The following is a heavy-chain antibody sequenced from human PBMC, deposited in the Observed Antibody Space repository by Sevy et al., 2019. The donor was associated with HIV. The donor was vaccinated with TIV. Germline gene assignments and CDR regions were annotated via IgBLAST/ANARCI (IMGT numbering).Heavy chain of an antibody. V-gene: IGHV3-30*18. Sequence: GGSLRLSCAASGFTFSSYDMHWVRQAPGKGLEWVAIILHDGSYREYVDSVRGRFTMSRDNSKTTMYLQMNGLSIEDTAVYYCAKNRLPGGSYFSRHGLDVWGRGTTVTVSS. CDR2: ILHDGSYR. CDR3: AKNRLPGGSYFSRHGLDV. D-gene: IGHD3-10*01. J-gene: IGHJ6*02. CDR1: GFTFSSYD.